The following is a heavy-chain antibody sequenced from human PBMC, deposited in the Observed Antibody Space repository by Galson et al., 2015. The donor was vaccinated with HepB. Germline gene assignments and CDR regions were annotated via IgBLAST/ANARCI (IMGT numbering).Heavy chain of an antibody. V-gene: IGHV3-9*01. Sequence: FLRLSCAASGFTFDDYAMHWVRQAPGKGLEWVSGISWNSGSIGYADSVKGRFTISRDNAKNSLYLQMNSLRAEDTALYYCAKDLGYCSGGSCSYGMDVWGQGTTVTVSS. CDR2: ISWNSGSI. CDR3: AKDLGYCSGGSCSYGMDV. CDR1: GFTFDDYA. D-gene: IGHD2-15*01. J-gene: IGHJ6*02.